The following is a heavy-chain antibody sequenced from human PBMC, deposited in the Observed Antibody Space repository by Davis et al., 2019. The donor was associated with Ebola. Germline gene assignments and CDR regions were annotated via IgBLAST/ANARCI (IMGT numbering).Heavy chain of an antibody. CDR3: ARDSVTYNWNEDMGWFDP. Sequence: AASVKVSCKASGYTFTSYYMHWVRQAPGQGLEWMGIINPSGGSTSYAQKFQGRVTMTRDTSTSTAYMELRSLRSDDTAVYYCARDSVTYNWNEDMGWFDPWGQGTLVTVSS. V-gene: IGHV1-46*01. D-gene: IGHD1-1*01. J-gene: IGHJ5*02. CDR2: INPSGGST. CDR1: GYTFTSYY.